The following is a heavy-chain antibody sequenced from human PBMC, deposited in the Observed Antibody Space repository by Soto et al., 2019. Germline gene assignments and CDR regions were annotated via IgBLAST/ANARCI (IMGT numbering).Heavy chain of an antibody. CDR3: ATGFGGSIAARAAFYYYGMEV. CDR2: IYSGGST. V-gene: IGHV3-53*01. Sequence: PGGSLRLSCSASGFTVSSNYMSWVRQAPGKGLEWVSVIYSGGSTYYADSVKGRFTISRDNSKNTLYLQMNSLRAEDTAVYYCATGFGGSIAARAAFYYYGMEVCGQGTTVTGSS. D-gene: IGHD6-6*01. J-gene: IGHJ6*02. CDR1: GFTVSSNY.